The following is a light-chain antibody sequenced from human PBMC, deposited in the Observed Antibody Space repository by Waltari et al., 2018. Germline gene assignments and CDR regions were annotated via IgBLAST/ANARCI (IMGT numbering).Light chain of an antibody. CDR1: NRDIGLYDY. J-gene: IGLJ1*01. V-gene: IGLV2-14*03. Sequence: SALTQPASMSGYPGQSITISCTGTNRDIGLYDYVSWYQQHPGKAPKLIISDVSKRPSGVPARFSGSVSGYTASLTISGRQAEDEADYYCSSYTATDTYVFGSGTTVIVL. CDR2: DVS. CDR3: SSYTATDTYV.